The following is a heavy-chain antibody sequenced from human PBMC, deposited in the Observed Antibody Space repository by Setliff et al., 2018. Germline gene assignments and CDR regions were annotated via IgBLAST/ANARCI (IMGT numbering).Heavy chain of an antibody. J-gene: IGHJ3*02. Sequence: ASVKVSCKASGYTYTSHYMHWVRQAPGLGLEWMGTINPSSGRTSYAQKFQGRVTMTRDTSTSTVYMDMSSLRSEDTAVYYCARDVFPYHYEGAFDIWGQGTMVTVSS. CDR1: GYTYTSHY. D-gene: IGHD3-22*01. CDR3: ARDVFPYHYEGAFDI. V-gene: IGHV1-46*01. CDR2: INPSSGRT.